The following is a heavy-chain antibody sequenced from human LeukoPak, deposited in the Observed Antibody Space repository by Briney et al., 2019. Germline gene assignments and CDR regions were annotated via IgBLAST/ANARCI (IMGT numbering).Heavy chain of an antibody. CDR3: AAGYIGGAMVTNAFDI. CDR2: IVVGSGNT. CDR1: GFSFTNSA. J-gene: IGHJ3*02. Sequence: SVKVSCKASGFSFTNSAVQWGRQARGQGLEWIGWIVVGSGNTIYVQKFQERVTITRDMSTSTAYMELSSLRSEDTAVYYCAAGYIGGAMVTNAFDIWGQGTMVTVSS. D-gene: IGHD5-18*01. V-gene: IGHV1-58*01.